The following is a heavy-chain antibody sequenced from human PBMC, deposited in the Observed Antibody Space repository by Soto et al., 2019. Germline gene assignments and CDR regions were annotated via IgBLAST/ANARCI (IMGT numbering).Heavy chain of an antibody. CDR1: VFTFSSYQ. V-gene: IGHV3-48*03. CDR2: ISSSGTTI. J-gene: IGHJ4*01. CDR3: ARGYTGGWSSGGYFDY. D-gene: IGHD6-19*01. Sequence: SLRLSCTSSVFTFSSYQMNWVRQAPGKGLEWVSYISSSGTTIYYADSLKGRFTISRDNAKNSLYLQMNSLRAEDTAIYYCARGYTGGWSSGGYFDYWGQGTLVTV.